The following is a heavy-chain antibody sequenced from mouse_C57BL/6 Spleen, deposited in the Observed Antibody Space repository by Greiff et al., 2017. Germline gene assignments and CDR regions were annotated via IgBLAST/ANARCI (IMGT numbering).Heavy chain of an antibody. CDR2: IDPNSGGT. CDR1: GYTFTSYW. J-gene: IGHJ2*01. Sequence: VQLQQPGAELVKPGASVKLSCKASGYTFTSYWMHWVKQRPGRGLEWIGRIDPNSGGTKYNEKFKSKATLTVDKPSSTAYMQLSSLTYEDSAVYYCARHHYYYGSSGFDYWGQGTTLTVSS. D-gene: IGHD1-1*01. CDR3: ARHHYYYGSSGFDY. V-gene: IGHV1-72*01.